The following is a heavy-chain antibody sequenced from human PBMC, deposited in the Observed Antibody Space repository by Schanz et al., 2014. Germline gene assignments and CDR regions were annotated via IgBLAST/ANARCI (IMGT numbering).Heavy chain of an antibody. Sequence: QVQLVESGGGVVQPGRSLRLSCAASGFTFSSYGMHWVRQAPGKGLEWVAVIWYDGSNKYYADSVKGRFTISSDNSKSTLYLQMSSLRAEDTAVYYCAKSQGSSFDYWGQGTLVTVSS. J-gene: IGHJ4*02. D-gene: IGHD6-13*01. CDR2: IWYDGSNK. CDR1: GFTFSSYG. CDR3: AKSQGSSFDY. V-gene: IGHV3-33*06.